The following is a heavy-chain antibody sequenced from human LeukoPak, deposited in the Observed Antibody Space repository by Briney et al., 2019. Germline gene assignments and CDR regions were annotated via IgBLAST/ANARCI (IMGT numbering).Heavy chain of an antibody. J-gene: IGHJ4*02. Sequence: SETLSLTCSVSGDSISSYYWSWIRQPPGKGLEWIGDIYYSGSSKYNPSLKSRVTISVDTSKNEFSLKLSSVTAADTAVYYCARVQDPAGGPCDDVSCNSDYFDLWGQGTLVTVSS. D-gene: IGHD2-15*01. CDR1: GDSISSYY. CDR3: ARVQDPAGGPCDDVSCNSDYFDL. CDR2: IYYSGSS. V-gene: IGHV4-59*01.